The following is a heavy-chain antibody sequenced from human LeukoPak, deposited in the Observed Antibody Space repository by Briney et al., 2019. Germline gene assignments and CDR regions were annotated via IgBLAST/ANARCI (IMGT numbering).Heavy chain of an antibody. CDR2: IYYSGST. D-gene: IGHD4/OR15-4a*01. Sequence: SETLSLTCTVSGASISSSSYYWSWIRQPPGKGLEWIGYIYYSGSTYYNPSLKSRVTISVDTSKNQFSLKLSSVTAADTAVYYCARAGDYAIWSRWGQGTLVTVSS. V-gene: IGHV4-30-4*01. CDR3: ARAGDYAIWSR. J-gene: IGHJ4*02. CDR1: GASISSSSYY.